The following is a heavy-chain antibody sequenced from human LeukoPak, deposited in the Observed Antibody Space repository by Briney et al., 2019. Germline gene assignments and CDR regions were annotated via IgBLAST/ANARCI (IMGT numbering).Heavy chain of an antibody. CDR1: GYTFTSYA. Sequence: GASVKVSCKASGYTFTSYAMHWVRQAPGQRLEWMGWINAGNGNTKYSQKFQGRVTITRDTSASTAYMELSSLRSEDTAVYYCARGDDYSNEFDYWGQGTLVTVSS. J-gene: IGHJ4*02. V-gene: IGHV1-3*01. D-gene: IGHD4-11*01. CDR3: ARGDDYSNEFDY. CDR2: INAGNGNT.